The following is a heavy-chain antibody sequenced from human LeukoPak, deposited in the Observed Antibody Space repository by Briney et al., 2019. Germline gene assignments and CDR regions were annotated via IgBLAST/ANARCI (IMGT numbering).Heavy chain of an antibody. J-gene: IGHJ3*02. D-gene: IGHD6-13*01. CDR1: GGSFSGYY. CDR3: ARAPGYSSSSNAFDI. CDR2: INHGGST. Sequence: SETLSLTCAVYGGSFSGYYWSWIRQPPGKGLEWIGEINHGGSTNYNPSLKSRVTISVDTSKNQFSLKLSSVTAADTAVYYCARAPGYSSSSNAFDIWGQGTMVTVSS. V-gene: IGHV4-34*01.